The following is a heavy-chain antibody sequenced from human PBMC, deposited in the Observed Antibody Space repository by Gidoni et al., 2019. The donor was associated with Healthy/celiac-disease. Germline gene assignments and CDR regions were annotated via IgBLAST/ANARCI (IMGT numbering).Heavy chain of an antibody. D-gene: IGHD3-16*02. Sequence: EVQLLESGVGLVQPGGSLRLSCAASGFTFRSYAMSWVRQATGKGLECVAAISGSGGITYYADSVKGRFTISRDNSKNTLYLQMNSLRAEDTAVYYCAKEDGLRLGELSFLNWGQGTLVTVSS. CDR2: ISGSGGIT. J-gene: IGHJ4*02. CDR3: AKEDGLRLGELSFLN. V-gene: IGHV3-23*01. CDR1: GFTFRSYA.